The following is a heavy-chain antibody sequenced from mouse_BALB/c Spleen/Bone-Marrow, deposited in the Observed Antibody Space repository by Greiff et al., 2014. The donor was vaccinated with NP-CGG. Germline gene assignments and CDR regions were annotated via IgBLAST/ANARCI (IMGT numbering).Heavy chain of an antibody. J-gene: IGHJ3*01. V-gene: IGHV1-7*01. D-gene: IGHD2-13*01. Sequence: QVQLQQSGAELAKPGASVKMSCKASGYTLSTYWMHWVKQRPGQGLEWIGYINPRTGFTEYSPKFRDKATFTVDNSSSTAYMRLSSLTSEDSAVYYWARLAYYGDYPAWFAYWGQGTLVTVSA. CDR1: GYTLSTYW. CDR3: ARLAYYGDYPAWFAY. CDR2: INPRTGFT.